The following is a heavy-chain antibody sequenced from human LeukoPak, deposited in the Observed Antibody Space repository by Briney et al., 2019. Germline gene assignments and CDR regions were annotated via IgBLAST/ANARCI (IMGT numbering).Heavy chain of an antibody. D-gene: IGHD1-26*01. V-gene: IGHV3-7*01. CDR2: IKQDGSEK. J-gene: IGHJ4*02. CDR1: GFTFSGYR. Sequence: PGGXLXXSCAASGFTFSGYRMNWVRQAPGKGLEGVAYIKQDGSEKYYVDSVKGRFTISRDNAKNSLYLQMNSLGAEDTAVYYCSSGRPFDYWGQGTLVTVSS. CDR3: SSGRPFDY.